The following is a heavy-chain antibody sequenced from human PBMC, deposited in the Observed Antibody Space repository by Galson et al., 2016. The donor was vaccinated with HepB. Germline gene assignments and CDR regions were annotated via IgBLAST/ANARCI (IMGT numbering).Heavy chain of an antibody. V-gene: IGHV3-30*03. J-gene: IGHJ3*02. CDR1: GFTFNKYP. Sequence: SLRLSCAASGFTFNKYPMFWVRQAPGKGLEWVAVISYDGNNKYYADSVKGRLTISRDSSQNTLYLQMNSLRAEDTAVYYCARATHTITYYYDSSGYKVDAFDIWGQGTMVTVSS. CDR2: ISYDGNNK. D-gene: IGHD3-22*01. CDR3: ARATHTITYYYDSSGYKVDAFDI.